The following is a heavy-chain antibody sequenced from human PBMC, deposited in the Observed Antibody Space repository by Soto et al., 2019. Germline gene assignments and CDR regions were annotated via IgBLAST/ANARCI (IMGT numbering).Heavy chain of an antibody. CDR3: TKVSSGWFDP. V-gene: IGHV4-39*01. Sequence: SETLSLTCTVSGGSISSSGFSRGWVRQPPGKGLEWIGCAYYSGNTYYNPSLKSRVTISVDTSGNQFSLRLNSVTAADTAVYYCTKVSSGWFDPWGGGTLVTVSS. CDR1: GGSISSSGFS. CDR2: AYYSGNT. D-gene: IGHD2-8*01. J-gene: IGHJ5*02.